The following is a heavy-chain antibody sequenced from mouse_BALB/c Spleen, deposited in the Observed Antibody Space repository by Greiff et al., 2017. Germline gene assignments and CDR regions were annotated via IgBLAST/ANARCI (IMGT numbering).Heavy chain of an antibody. D-gene: IGHD1-1*01. J-gene: IGHJ2*01. Sequence: EVQLQQSGPELVKPGASVKISCKASGYTFTDYNMHWVKQSHGKSLAWIGYIYPYNGGTGYNQKFKSKATLTVDNSSSTAYMELRSLTSEDSAVYYCARRPDYYGSRGFDYWGQGTTLTVAS. CDR2: IYPYNGGT. CDR3: ARRPDYYGSRGFDY. V-gene: IGHV1S29*02. CDR1: GYTFTDYN.